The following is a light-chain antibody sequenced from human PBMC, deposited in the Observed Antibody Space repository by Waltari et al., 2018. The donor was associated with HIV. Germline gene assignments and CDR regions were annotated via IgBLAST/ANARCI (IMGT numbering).Light chain of an antibody. CDR1: QNIGNS. CDR3: QQYHTYPHT. V-gene: IGKV1-8*01. Sequence: AIRMTQSPSPISASTGARVSISCRASQNIGNSLAWYQQKPGSAPELLIYDATSVQSGVPSRFSGSGSGTELTLTISCLQSEDLTTYFCQQYHTYPHTFGQGTTVELK. CDR2: DAT. J-gene: IGKJ1*01.